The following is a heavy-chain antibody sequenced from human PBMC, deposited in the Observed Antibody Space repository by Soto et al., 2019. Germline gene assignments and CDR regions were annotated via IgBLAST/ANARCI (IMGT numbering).Heavy chain of an antibody. CDR3: GSVRPSGYVLS. CDR1: GGSLSSYY. D-gene: IGHD6-25*01. CDR2: VYFSGNT. J-gene: IGHJ5*02. V-gene: IGHV4-59*01. Sequence: SETLSLTCTVSGGSLSSYYWTWIRQSPGKGLEWIGYVYFSGNTNYNPSLKSRVTISIDTSKNQFSLMLASVTAADTAFYYCGSVRPSGYVLSWGQGTLVTVSS.